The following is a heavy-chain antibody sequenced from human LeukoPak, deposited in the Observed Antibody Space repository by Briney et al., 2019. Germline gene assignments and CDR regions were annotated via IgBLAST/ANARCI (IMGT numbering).Heavy chain of an antibody. CDR2: IYYSGST. J-gene: IGHJ4*02. CDR3: ARHGATRTHY. V-gene: IGHV4-39*01. Sequence: SETLSLTCTVSGGSISSSYYYWGWIRQPPGKGLEWIGSIYYSGSTYYNPSLKSRVTISVDTSKNQFSLKLSSVTAADTAVYYCARHGATRTHYWGQGTLDTVSS. CDR1: GGSISSSYYY. D-gene: IGHD1-14*01.